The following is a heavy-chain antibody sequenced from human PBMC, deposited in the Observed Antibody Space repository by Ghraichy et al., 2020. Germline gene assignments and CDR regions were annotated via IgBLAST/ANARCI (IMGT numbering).Heavy chain of an antibody. CDR2: ISSSSSYI. V-gene: IGHV3-21*01. CDR1: GFTFSSYS. J-gene: IGHJ3*02. Sequence: GGSLRLSCAASGFTFSSYSMNWVRQAPGKGLEWVSSISSSSSYIYYADSVKGRFTISRDNAKNSLYLQMNSLRAEDTAVYYCARDTRFYDFWSGYSRDAFDIWGQGTMVTVSS. CDR3: ARDTRFYDFWSGYSRDAFDI. D-gene: IGHD3-3*01.